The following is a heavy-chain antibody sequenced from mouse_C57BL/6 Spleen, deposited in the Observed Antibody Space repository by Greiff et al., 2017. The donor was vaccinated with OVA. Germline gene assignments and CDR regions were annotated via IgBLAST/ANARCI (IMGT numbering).Heavy chain of an antibody. Sequence: QVQLKQPGTELVKPGASVKLSCKASGYTFTSYWMHWVKQRPGQGLEWIGNINPSNGGTNYNEKFKSKATLTVDKSSSTAYMQLSSLTSDDSAVYYCARQDGSSYYYYAMDYWGQGTSVTVSS. V-gene: IGHV1-53*01. CDR2: INPSNGGT. D-gene: IGHD1-1*01. CDR1: GYTFTSYW. CDR3: ARQDGSSYYYYAMDY. J-gene: IGHJ4*01.